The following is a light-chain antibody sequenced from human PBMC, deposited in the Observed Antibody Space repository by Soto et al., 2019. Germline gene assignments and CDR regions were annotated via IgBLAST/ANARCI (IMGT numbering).Light chain of an antibody. Sequence: QSALTQPASVSGSPGQSITISCTGSSSDVGSYNLVSWYQHHPGRAPKLMIYEGSKRPSGISNRFSGSKAANTAALTIFGLQGEDEADYYCCSYVGNNTYVFGTGTKLTVL. CDR1: SSDVGSYNL. V-gene: IGLV2-23*01. CDR2: EGS. J-gene: IGLJ1*01. CDR3: CSYVGNNTYV.